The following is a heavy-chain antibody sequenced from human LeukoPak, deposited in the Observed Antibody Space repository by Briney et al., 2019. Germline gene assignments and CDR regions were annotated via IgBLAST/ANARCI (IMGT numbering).Heavy chain of an antibody. CDR3: ARGRDRSKAGDH. J-gene: IGHJ4*02. CDR1: GGSFYDYY. D-gene: IGHD5-24*01. V-gene: IGHV4-34*01. Sequence: PSETLSLTCAVSGGSFYDYYCSWVRQPPGKGLEWIGEIHPSGIFYYNSSLMSRVTISIDKSKSQFSLRLTSVTAADTAFYYCARGRDRSKAGDHWGQGSLVTVSS. CDR2: IHPSGIF.